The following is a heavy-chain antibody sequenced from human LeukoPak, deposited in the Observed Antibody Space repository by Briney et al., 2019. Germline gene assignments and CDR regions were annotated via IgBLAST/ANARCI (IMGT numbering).Heavy chain of an antibody. D-gene: IGHD6-6*01. CDR1: GFTFSSYW. CDR3: AREGSSDYFDY. V-gene: IGHV3-7*01. J-gene: IGHJ4*02. Sequence: GGSLRLSSAASGFTFSSYWMSWVRQAPGKGLEWVANIKQDGSEKYYVDSVKGRFTISRDNAKNSLYLQMNSLRVEDTAVYYCAREGSSDYFDYWGQGTLVTVSS. CDR2: IKQDGSEK.